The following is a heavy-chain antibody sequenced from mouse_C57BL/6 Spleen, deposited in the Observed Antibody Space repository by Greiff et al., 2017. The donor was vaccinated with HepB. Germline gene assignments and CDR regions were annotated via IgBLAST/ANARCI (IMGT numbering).Heavy chain of an antibody. J-gene: IGHJ4*01. Sequence: VQLQQSGAELARPGASVKLSCKASGYTFTSYGISWVKQRSGQGLEWIGEIYPRSGSTYYNEKFKGKATLTADKSSSTAYMEIRSLTSEDSAVYSCARRNYYGNYAMEYWGQGTSVTVSS. CDR1: GYTFTSYG. D-gene: IGHD2-1*01. V-gene: IGHV1-81*01. CDR3: ARRNYYGNYAMEY. CDR2: IYPRSGST.